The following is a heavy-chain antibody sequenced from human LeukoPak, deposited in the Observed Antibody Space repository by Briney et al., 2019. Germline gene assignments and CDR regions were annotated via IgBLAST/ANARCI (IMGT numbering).Heavy chain of an antibody. D-gene: IGHD2-2*01. CDR2: INPNSGGT. CDR1: GYTFTGYY. V-gene: IGHV1-2*04. Sequence: ASVKVSCKASGYTFTGYYMHWVRQAPGQGLEWMGWINPNSGGTNYAQKFQGWVTMTRDTSISAAYMELSRLRSDDTAVYYCARGSLPAAMEPDLTYWGQGTLVTVSS. J-gene: IGHJ4*02. CDR3: ARGSLPAAMEPDLTY.